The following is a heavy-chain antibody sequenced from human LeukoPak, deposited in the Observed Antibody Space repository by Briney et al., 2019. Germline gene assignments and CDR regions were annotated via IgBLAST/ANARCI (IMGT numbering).Heavy chain of an antibody. CDR2: IKSKTDGGAT. CDR3: TTSNSHQGYCSSTSSPGRYYYYGMDV. V-gene: IGHV3-15*01. D-gene: IGHD2-2*01. Sequence: KPGGSLRLSCAASGFTFSNAWMSWVRQAPGKGLEWVGRIKSKTDGGATDYAAPVKGRFTISRDDSKNTLYLQMNSLKTEDTAVYYCTTSNSHQGYCSSTSSPGRYYYYGMDVWGQGTTVTVSS. CDR1: GFTFSNAW. J-gene: IGHJ6*02.